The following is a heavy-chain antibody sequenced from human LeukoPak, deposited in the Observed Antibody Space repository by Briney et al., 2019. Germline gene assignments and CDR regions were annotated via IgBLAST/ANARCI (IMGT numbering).Heavy chain of an antibody. D-gene: IGHD5-12*01. J-gene: IGHJ3*02. V-gene: IGHV3-23*01. Sequence: TGGSLRLSCAASGFTFSSYAMSWVRQAPGKGLEWVSAISGSGGSTYYADSVKGRFTISRDNSKNTLYLQMNSLRAEDTAVYYCAKDRGYGLDAFDIWGQGTMVTVSS. CDR3: AKDRGYGLDAFDI. CDR1: GFTFSSYA. CDR2: ISGSGGST.